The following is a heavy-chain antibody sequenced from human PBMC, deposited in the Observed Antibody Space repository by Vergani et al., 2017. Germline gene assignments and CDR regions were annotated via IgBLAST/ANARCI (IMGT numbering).Heavy chain of an antibody. D-gene: IGHD7-27*01. CDR1: GFTFSSYA. V-gene: IGHV3-30-3*01. CDR2: ISYDGSNE. Sequence: QVQLVESGGGVVQPGRSLRLSCAASGFTFSSYAMHWVRQAPGKGLEWVAVISYDGSNEYYADSVKGRFTISRDNSKNTLYLQMNNLRAEDTAVYYCAGGLGINYFDYWGQGTLVTVSS. CDR3: AGGLGINYFDY. J-gene: IGHJ4*02.